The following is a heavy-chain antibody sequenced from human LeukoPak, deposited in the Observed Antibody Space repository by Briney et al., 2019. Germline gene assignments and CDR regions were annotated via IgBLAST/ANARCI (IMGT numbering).Heavy chain of an antibody. D-gene: IGHD6-6*01. CDR3: ARGRPYSSSHFDY. Sequence: GATVKVSCKASGYTFTGYYMHWVRQAPGQGLEWMGWINPNSGGTNYAQKFQGRVTMTRDTSISTAYMELSRLRSDDTAVYYCARGRPYSSSHFDYWGQGGLVTVSS. CDR2: INPNSGGT. V-gene: IGHV1-2*02. CDR1: GYTFTGYY. J-gene: IGHJ4*02.